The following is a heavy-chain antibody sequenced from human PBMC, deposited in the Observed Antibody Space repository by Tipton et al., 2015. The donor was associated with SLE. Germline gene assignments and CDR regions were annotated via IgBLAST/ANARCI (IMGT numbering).Heavy chain of an antibody. CDR1: GGSISSHY. V-gene: IGHV4-59*11. J-gene: IGHJ6*02. CDR3: ARSPRGMATIGGSDV. Sequence: LRLSCTVSGGSISSHYWSWIRQPPGKGLEWIGYIYYSGSTNYNPSLKSRVTISVDTSKNQFSLKLSSVTAADTAVYYCARSPRGMATIGGSDVWGQGTTVTVSS. D-gene: IGHD5-24*01. CDR2: IYYSGST.